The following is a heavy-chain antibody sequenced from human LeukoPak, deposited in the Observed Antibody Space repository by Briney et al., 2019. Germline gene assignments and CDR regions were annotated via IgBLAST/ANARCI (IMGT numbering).Heavy chain of an antibody. Sequence: PGGSLRLSCAASGFTFSSYGMHWVRQAPGKGLEWVAVISYDGSNKYYADSVKGRFTISRDNSKNTLYLQMNSLRAEDTAVYYCAKDPSYYDSSGYYDFDYWGQGTLVTVSS. CDR3: AKDPSYYDSSGYYDFDY. J-gene: IGHJ4*02. D-gene: IGHD3-22*01. V-gene: IGHV3-30*18. CDR2: ISYDGSNK. CDR1: GFTFSSYG.